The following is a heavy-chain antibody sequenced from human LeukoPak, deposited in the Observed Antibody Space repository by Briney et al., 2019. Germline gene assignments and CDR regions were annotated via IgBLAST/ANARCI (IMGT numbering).Heavy chain of an antibody. Sequence: GGSLRLSCAASGFTFSTYWMSWVRQAPGKGLEWVANMNQDGSDRYYVDSVRGRITISRDNAKNSLYLQMNSLRAEDTALYFCARYHSAGWSDYYDYWGQGTLVTVSS. J-gene: IGHJ4*02. CDR2: MNQDGSDR. CDR1: GFTFSTYW. V-gene: IGHV3-7*01. D-gene: IGHD6-19*01. CDR3: ARYHSAGWSDYYDY.